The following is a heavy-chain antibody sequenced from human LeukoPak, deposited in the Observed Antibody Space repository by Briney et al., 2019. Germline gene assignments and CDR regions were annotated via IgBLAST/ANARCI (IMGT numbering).Heavy chain of an antibody. D-gene: IGHD4-17*01. CDR2: FYSSTRT. J-gene: IGHJ6*04. Sequence: KASQTLSLTCTVSGDSLTSGSRYWSWIRQPAGKGLEWIGHFYSSTRTTYNPSLESRVTISGDTAKNQFSLKLDSVTAADTAVYFCARCMSELDYGDYAYYYHMDVWGKGTPVTVSS. CDR1: GDSLTSGSRY. CDR3: ARCMSELDYGDYAYYYHMDV. V-gene: IGHV4-61*09.